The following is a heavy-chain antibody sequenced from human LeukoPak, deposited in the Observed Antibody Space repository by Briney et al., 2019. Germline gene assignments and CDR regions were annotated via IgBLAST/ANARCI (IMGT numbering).Heavy chain of an antibody. D-gene: IGHD6-13*01. V-gene: IGHV4-59*12. J-gene: IGHJ4*02. CDR1: GGSISSYY. Sequence: PSETLSLTCTVSGGSISSYYWSWIRQPPGKGLEWIGYIYYSGSTNYNPSLKSRVTISVDTSKNQFSLKLSSVTAADTAVYYCARVSHSSSWYVGYWGQGTLVTVSS. CDR3: ARVSHSSSWYVGY. CDR2: IYYSGST.